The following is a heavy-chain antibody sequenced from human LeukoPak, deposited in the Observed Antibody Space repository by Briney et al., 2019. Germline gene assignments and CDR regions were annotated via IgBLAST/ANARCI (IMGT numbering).Heavy chain of an antibody. V-gene: IGHV1-8*02. CDR3: ARGGYCSSTSCYDAFDI. D-gene: IGHD2-2*01. CDR2: MNPNSGNT. J-gene: IGHJ3*02. Sequence: GASVKVSCKASGYTFTSYGISWVRQAPGQGLEWMGWMNPNSGNTGYAQKFQGRVTMTRNTSISTAYMELSSLRSEDTAVYYCARGGYCSSTSCYDAFDIWGQGTMVTVSS. CDR1: GYTFTSYG.